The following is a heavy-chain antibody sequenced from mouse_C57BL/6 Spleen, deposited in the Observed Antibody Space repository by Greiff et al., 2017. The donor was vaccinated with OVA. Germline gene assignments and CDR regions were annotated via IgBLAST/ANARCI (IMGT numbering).Heavy chain of an antibody. CDR3: ARGTAQATWDY. D-gene: IGHD3-2*02. CDR2: IDPSDSET. CDR1: GYTFTSYW. Sequence: QVQLQQPGAELVRPGSSVKLSCKASGYTFTSYWMHWVKQRPIQGLEWIGNIDPSDSETHYNQKFKDKATLTVDKSSSTAYMQLSSLTSEDSAVYYCARGTAQATWDYWGQGTTLTVSS. J-gene: IGHJ2*01. V-gene: IGHV1-52*01.